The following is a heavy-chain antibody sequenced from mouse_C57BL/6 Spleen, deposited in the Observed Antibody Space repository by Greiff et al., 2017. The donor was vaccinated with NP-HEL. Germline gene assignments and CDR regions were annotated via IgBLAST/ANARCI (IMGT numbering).Heavy chain of an antibody. CDR3: ARGLPYWYFDV. Sequence: QVQLQQSGAELVKPGASVKLSCKASGYTFTSYWMQWVKQRPGQGLEWIGEIDPSDSYTNYNQKFKGKATLTVDTSSSTAYMQLSSLTSEDSAVYYCARGLPYWYFDVWGTGTTVTVSS. CDR2: IDPSDSYT. J-gene: IGHJ1*03. CDR1: GYTFTSYW. V-gene: IGHV1-50*01.